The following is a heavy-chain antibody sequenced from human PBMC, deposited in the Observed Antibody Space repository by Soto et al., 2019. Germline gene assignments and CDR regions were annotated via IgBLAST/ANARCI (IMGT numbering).Heavy chain of an antibody. J-gene: IGHJ4*02. V-gene: IGHV3-30*18. Sequence: QVQLVESGGGVVQPGMSLRLSCVASGFTFSSYGIHWVRQAPGKGLEWVAFISDDGRRKYYADSVKGRFTISRDSSTNTVSLQIDSLRAEDTALYYCAKDRSSSWALDYWGQGILVTVSS. CDR1: GFTFSSYG. D-gene: IGHD6-13*01. CDR2: ISDDGRRK. CDR3: AKDRSSSWALDY.